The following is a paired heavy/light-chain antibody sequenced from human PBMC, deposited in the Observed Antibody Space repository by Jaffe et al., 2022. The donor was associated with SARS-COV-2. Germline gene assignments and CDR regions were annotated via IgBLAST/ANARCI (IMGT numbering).Heavy chain of an antibody. D-gene: IGHD2-2*01. V-gene: IGHV3-9*01. CDR3: VKDQEGGNGVCSSDSCYPGEGAFDI. CDR1: GLVFDNYA. J-gene: IGHJ3*02. Sequence: EVQLVESGGGLVQPGRSLRLSCAASGLVFDNYAFHWVRQAPGKGLEWVSGISWNSVSIDYADFVKGRFTISRDNAKNSLYLQMNSLRADDTALYYCVKDQEGGNGVCSSDSCYPGEGAFDIWGQGTMVTVSS. CDR2: ISWNSVSI.
Light chain of an antibody. Sequence: EIVLTQSPGTLSLSPGERATLSCRASQSVSGSYIAWYQQKPGQAPRLLIFGASSRASGIPDRFSGSGSGTDFTLTISRLEPEDFAVYYCQQYGSSLQGFGPGTKVDIK. J-gene: IGKJ3*01. CDR2: GAS. V-gene: IGKV3-20*01. CDR3: QQYGSSLQG. CDR1: QSVSGSY.